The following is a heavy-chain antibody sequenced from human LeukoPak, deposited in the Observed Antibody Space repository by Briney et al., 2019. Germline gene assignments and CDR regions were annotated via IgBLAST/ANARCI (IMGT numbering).Heavy chain of an antibody. CDR3: ARLRRTTVTTYNYYHYMDV. Sequence: SETLSLTCTVSGGSVSTTTYQWGWLRQSRGRGLEWIGNIYIGGNTYYNPSLRYRVTVSVDSSKNRFSLQLNSVTAADTAIYYCARLRRTTVTTYNYYHYMDVWGKGTTVTVSS. V-gene: IGHV4-39*01. CDR2: IYIGGNT. J-gene: IGHJ6*03. CDR1: GGSVSTTTYQ. D-gene: IGHD4-11*01.